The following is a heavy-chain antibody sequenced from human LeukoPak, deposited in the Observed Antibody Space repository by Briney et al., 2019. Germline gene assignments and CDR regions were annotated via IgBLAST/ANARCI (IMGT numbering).Heavy chain of an antibody. CDR3: ARETYSGYDYYDY. J-gene: IGHJ4*02. CDR1: GFTFSSYA. Sequence: GRSLRLSCAASGFTFSSYAMHWVRQAPGKGLEWVAVISYDGSNKYYADSVKGRFTISRDNSKNTLYLQMNSLRAEDTAVYYCARETYSGYDYYDYWGQGTLVTVSS. CDR2: ISYDGSNK. V-gene: IGHV3-30*04. D-gene: IGHD5-12*01.